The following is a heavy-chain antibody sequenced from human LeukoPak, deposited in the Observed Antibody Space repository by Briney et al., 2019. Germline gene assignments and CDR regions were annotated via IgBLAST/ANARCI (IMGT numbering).Heavy chain of an antibody. CDR2: IYTSGDT. J-gene: IGHJ4*01. Sequence: SETLSLTCTASGGSVTGGAYSWTWIRQPVGKGLEWIGRIYTSGDTKYNPSLKSRVTISVGASNNQFSLKLTPVTAADTAVYYCASGDYGAGSPVMRYWGHGTLVIVSS. CDR1: GGSVTGGAYS. V-gene: IGHV4-61*02. CDR3: ASGDYGAGSPVMRY. D-gene: IGHD3-10*01.